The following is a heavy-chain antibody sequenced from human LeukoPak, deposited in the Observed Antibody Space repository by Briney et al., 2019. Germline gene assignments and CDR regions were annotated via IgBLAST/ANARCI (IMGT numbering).Heavy chain of an antibody. Sequence: GGSQRLSCAASGFTFSDYYMSWVRQAPGKGLEWVSAISGSGVSTYYADSVKGRFTVSRDNSKNTLYLQMSSLRAEDTAVYYCAKDERNWNYNLASQTYDWGQGTLVTVSS. V-gene: IGHV3-23*01. CDR2: ISGSGVST. CDR1: GFTFSDYY. J-gene: IGHJ4*02. D-gene: IGHD1-7*01. CDR3: AKDERNWNYNLASQTYD.